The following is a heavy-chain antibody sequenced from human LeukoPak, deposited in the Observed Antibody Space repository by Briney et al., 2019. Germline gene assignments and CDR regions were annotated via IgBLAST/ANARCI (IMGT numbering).Heavy chain of an antibody. CDR3: TTDRGSGGSLPFDY. J-gene: IGHJ4*02. V-gene: IGHV3-15*01. CDR1: GFTFSNAW. CDR2: IKSKTDGGTT. Sequence: PGGSLRLSCAASGFTFSNAWMSWVRQAPGKGLEWVGRIKSKTDGGTTDYAAPVKGRFTISRDDSKNTLYLQMNSLKTEDTAVYYCTTDRGSGGSLPFDYWGQGTLVTVSS. D-gene: IGHD2-15*01.